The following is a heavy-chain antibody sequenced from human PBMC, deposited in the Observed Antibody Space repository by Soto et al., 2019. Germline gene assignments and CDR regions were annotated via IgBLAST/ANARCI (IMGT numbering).Heavy chain of an antibody. CDR1: GFTFRDAW. J-gene: IGHJ4*02. V-gene: IGHV3-15*07. D-gene: IGHD4-4*01. CDR2: IKTKTDGGTT. CDR3: TTGTYSNPNFDY. Sequence: GGSLRLSCAASGFTFRDAWMNWVRLATGKGLEWVGRIKTKTDGGTTDYAAPVKGRFTISRDDSKNTLFLQMNSLKTEDTAVYYCTTGTYSNPNFDYWGQGTLVTVSS.